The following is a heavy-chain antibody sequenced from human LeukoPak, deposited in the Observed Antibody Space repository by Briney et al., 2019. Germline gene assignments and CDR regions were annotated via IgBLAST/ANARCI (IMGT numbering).Heavy chain of an antibody. CDR2: IYYSGST. CDR3: AREVHSGSYPNYFDY. D-gene: IGHD1-26*01. J-gene: IGHJ4*02. Sequence: SETLSLTCTVSGGSISSSSYYWGWIRQPPGKGLEWIGSIYYSGSTYYNPSLKSRVTISVDTSKNQFSLKLSSVTAADTAVYYCAREVHSGSYPNYFDYWGQGTLVTVSS. CDR1: GGSISSSSYY. V-gene: IGHV4-39*07.